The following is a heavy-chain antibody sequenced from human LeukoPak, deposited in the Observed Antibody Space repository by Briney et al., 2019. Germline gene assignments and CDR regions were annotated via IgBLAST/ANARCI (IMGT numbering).Heavy chain of an antibody. CDR2: IYYSGST. CDR1: GGSISSGSYY. J-gene: IGHJ6*02. D-gene: IGHD6-13*01. Sequence: TSQTLSLTCPVSGGSISSGSYYWSWIRQPPGKGLEWIGYIYYSGSTNYNPSLKSRVTISVDTSKNQFSLKLSSVTAADTAVYYCARDLLLFSSSWPRDPYYYYYGMDVWGQGTTVTVSS. V-gene: IGHV4-61*01. CDR3: ARDLLLFSSSWPRDPYYYYYGMDV.